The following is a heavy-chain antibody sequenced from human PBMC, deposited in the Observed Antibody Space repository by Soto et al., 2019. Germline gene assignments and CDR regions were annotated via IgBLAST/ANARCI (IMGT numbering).Heavy chain of an antibody. CDR1: GASISSGDSY. J-gene: IGHJ4*02. CDR3: AREPYCTSATCFTHFHS. D-gene: IGHD2-2*01. CDR2: IFHTGST. Sequence: QVQLQESGPGLVKPSQTLSLTCAVSGASISSGDSYWSWIRQRPGKGLEWIGYIFHTGSTYYNPSLKSRVTISLDSSNNQFALKLTSATAADTAVYFCAREPYCTSATCFTHFHSWGQGSLVTVSS. V-gene: IGHV4-31*11.